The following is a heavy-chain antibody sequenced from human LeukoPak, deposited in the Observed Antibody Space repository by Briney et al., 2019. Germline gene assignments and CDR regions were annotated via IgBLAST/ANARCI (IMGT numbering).Heavy chain of an antibody. J-gene: IGHJ4*02. CDR1: GFTFSSYA. D-gene: IGHD2-2*01. Sequence: GGSLRLSRAASGFTFSSYAMSWVRQAPGKGLEWVSAISGSGGSTYYADSVKGRFTISRDNSKNTLYLQMNSLRAEDTAVYYCAKDRVVFGYFDYWGQGTLVTVSS. CDR3: AKDRVVFGYFDY. CDR2: ISGSGGST. V-gene: IGHV3-23*01.